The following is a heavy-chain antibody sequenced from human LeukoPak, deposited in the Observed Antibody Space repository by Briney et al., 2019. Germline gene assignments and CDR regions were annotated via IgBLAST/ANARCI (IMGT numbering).Heavy chain of an antibody. CDR2: IYYSGST. V-gene: IGHV4-39*01. Sequence: PSETLSLTCTVSGGSISSSSYYWGWIRQPPGKGLEWIGSIYYSGSTYYNPSLKSRVTISADTSKNQFSLKLSSVTAADTAVYYCARRTETFTDYWGQGTLVTVSS. D-gene: IGHD2-2*01. CDR3: ARRTETFTDY. CDR1: GGSISSSSYY. J-gene: IGHJ4*02.